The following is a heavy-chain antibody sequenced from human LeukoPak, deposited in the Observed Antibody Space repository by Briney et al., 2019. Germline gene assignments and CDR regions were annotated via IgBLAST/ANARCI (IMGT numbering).Heavy chain of an antibody. Sequence: SETLSLTCTVSGGSVSSGIYYWRWIRQPPGKGLEWIGYISYTYGVSTNYNPSLKSRVTISVDTSKNQFSLKLSSVTAADTAVYYCARMRHGDYFDYWGQGTRVTVSP. CDR3: ARMRHGDYFDY. CDR2: ISYTYGVST. J-gene: IGHJ4*02. D-gene: IGHD4-17*01. CDR1: GGSVSSGIYY. V-gene: IGHV4-61*01.